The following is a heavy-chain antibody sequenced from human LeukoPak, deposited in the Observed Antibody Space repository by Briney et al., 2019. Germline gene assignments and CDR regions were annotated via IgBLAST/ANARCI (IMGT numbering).Heavy chain of an antibody. J-gene: IGHJ5*02. CDR3: ARVWAHWGPGGWFDP. CDR2: INHSGST. D-gene: IGHD7-27*01. CDR1: GGSFSGYY. V-gene: IGHV4-34*01. Sequence: SETLSLTCAVYGGSFSGYYWSWIRQPPGKGLEWIGEINHSGSTNYNPSLKSRVTISVDTSKNQFSLKLSSVTAADTAVYYCARVWAHWGPGGWFDPWGQGTLVTVSS.